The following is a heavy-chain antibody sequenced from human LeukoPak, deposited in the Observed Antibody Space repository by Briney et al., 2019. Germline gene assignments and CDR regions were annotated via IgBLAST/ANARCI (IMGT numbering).Heavy chain of an antibody. D-gene: IGHD4-17*01. J-gene: IGHJ5*02. Sequence: SETLSLTCAVYGGSFSGYYWSWIRQPPGKGLEWIGEIDHSGRTTDYNPSLKSRVTISVDTSKNHFSLKLSSVTAADTAVYYCARVRNYGDYGGVDPWGQGTLVTVSS. CDR3: ARVRNYGDYGGVDP. V-gene: IGHV4-34*01. CDR2: IDHSGRTT. CDR1: GGSFSGYY.